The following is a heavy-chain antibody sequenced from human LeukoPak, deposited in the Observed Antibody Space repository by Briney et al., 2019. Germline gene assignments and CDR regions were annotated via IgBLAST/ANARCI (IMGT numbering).Heavy chain of an antibody. D-gene: IGHD3-10*01. J-gene: IGHJ5*02. CDR1: GFTFSSYS. CDR3: AREFPVRGYAHNWFDP. Sequence: GGSLRLSCAASGFTFSSYSMNWVRQAPGKGLEWVSYISSSSSTIYYADSVKGRFTISRDNAKNSLYLQMNSLRAEDTAVYYCAREFPVRGYAHNWFDPWGQGTLVTVSS. V-gene: IGHV3-48*01. CDR2: ISSSSSTI.